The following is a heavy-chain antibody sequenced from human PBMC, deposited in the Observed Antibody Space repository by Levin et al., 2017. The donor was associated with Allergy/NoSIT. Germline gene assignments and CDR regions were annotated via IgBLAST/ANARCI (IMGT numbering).Heavy chain of an antibody. CDR2: IYPGDSDT. J-gene: IGHJ4*02. CDR3: ARLSGPYYYDSSGDFDY. V-gene: IGHV5-51*01. Sequence: GESLKISCKGSGYSFTSYWIGWVRQMPGKGLEWMGIIYPGDSDTRYSPSFQGQVTISADKSISTAYLQWSSLKASDTAMYYCARLSGPYYYDSSGDFDYWGQGTLVTVSS. CDR1: GYSFTSYW. D-gene: IGHD3-22*01.